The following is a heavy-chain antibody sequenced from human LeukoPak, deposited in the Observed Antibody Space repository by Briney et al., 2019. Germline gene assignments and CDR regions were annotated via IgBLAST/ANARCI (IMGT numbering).Heavy chain of an antibody. CDR3: AMLTTVVTDFDY. CDR1: GFTFSSYA. Sequence: PGGSLRLSCAASGFTFSSYAMSWVRQAPGKGLEWVSAISGSGGSTYYADSVKGRFTISRDNSKNTLYLQMNSLRAEDTAVYYCAMLTTVVTDFDYWGQGTLVTVSS. D-gene: IGHD4-23*01. CDR2: ISGSGGST. J-gene: IGHJ4*02. V-gene: IGHV3-23*01.